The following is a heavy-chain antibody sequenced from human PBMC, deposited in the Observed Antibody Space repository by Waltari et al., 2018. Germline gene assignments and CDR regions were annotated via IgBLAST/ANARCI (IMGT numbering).Heavy chain of an antibody. V-gene: IGHV4-34*01. Sequence: QVRLQEWGAGTLKPSQTLSLTCAVYGGSFSGSHWTWIRQPPGKGLEWLGEINHGGVTNYNPSLSSRLTILIDTSKKQFSLRLSSVTAADTAVYYCARGGVPDAYGSGSYYRNWFDPWGQGTLAIVSS. J-gene: IGHJ5*02. D-gene: IGHD3-10*01. CDR1: GGSFSGSH. CDR2: INHGGVT. CDR3: ARGGVPDAYGSGSYYRNWFDP.